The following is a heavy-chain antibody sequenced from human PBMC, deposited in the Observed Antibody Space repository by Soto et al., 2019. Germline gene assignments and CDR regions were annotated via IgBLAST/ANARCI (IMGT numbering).Heavy chain of an antibody. J-gene: IGHJ4*02. V-gene: IGHV4-39*01. Sequence: SETLSLTCAVSGASISGSYYYWAWLRQSPGKGPEWIGSVFYTGFTSYNPSLESRVSVSVDTSKSQFSLKLSAVTAADTAVYYCATSQKGNNWNYLDHWGQGALVTVSS. CDR2: VFYTGFT. D-gene: IGHD1-20*01. CDR3: ATSQKGNNWNYLDH. CDR1: GASISGSYYY.